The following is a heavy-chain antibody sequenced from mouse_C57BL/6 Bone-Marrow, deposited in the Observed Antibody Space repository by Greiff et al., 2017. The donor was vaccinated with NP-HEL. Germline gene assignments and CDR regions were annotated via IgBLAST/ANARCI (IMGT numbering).Heavy chain of an antibody. J-gene: IGHJ2*01. CDR3: ARRGGWLLRDY. CDR1: GYTFTSHG. CDR2: IYPRSGNT. V-gene: IGHV1-81*01. D-gene: IGHD2-3*01. Sequence: VKLQESGAELARPGASVKLSCKASGYTFTSHGISWVKQRTGQGLEWIGEIYPRSGNTYYIEKFKGKATLTADKSSSTAYMVLRSLTSEDSAVYFCARRGGWLLRDYWGQGTTLTVSS.